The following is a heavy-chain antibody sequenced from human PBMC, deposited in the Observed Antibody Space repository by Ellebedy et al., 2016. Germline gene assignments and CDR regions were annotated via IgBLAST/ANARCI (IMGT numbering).Heavy chain of an antibody. D-gene: IGHD3-3*01. V-gene: IGHV3-11*01. J-gene: IGHJ4*02. Sequence: SLKISXATSGFTFSDYYMSWIRQAPGKGLEWISYISSSGRTIYYADSVMGRFTISRDNAKRSLYLQMNSLRAEDTAVYYYASSGYDFWNGLYYFDYWGQGTLVTVSS. CDR2: ISSSGRTI. CDR3: ASSGYDFWNGLYYFDY. CDR1: GFTFSDYY.